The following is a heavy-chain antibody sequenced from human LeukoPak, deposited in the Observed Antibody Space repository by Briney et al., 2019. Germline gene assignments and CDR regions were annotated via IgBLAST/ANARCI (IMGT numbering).Heavy chain of an antibody. J-gene: IGHJ4*02. CDR3: AKDVSGYDSYFDY. CDR2: ISWDGGTT. V-gene: IGHV3-43D*03. Sequence: QPGGSLRLSCAASGFTFDDYGMHWVRQSPGKGLKWVSLISWDGGTTYYADSVQGRFTISRDNSKNSLYLQMDSLRPEDTALYYCAKDVSGYDSYFDYWGQGTLVTVSS. D-gene: IGHD5-12*01. CDR1: GFTFDDYG.